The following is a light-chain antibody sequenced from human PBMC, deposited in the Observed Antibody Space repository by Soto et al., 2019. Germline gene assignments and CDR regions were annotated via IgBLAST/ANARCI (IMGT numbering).Light chain of an antibody. CDR3: QQYYSTLWT. V-gene: IGKV1-5*03. J-gene: IGKJ1*01. Sequence: DIQMTQSPSTLSASVGDRVTMTCRASQSIRTWLAWYQQKPGKAPRLLMYQASSLKSGVPSRFSGSGSGTDFTLTISSLQAEDVAVYYCQQYYSTLWTFGQGTKVDIK. CDR1: QSIRTW. CDR2: QAS.